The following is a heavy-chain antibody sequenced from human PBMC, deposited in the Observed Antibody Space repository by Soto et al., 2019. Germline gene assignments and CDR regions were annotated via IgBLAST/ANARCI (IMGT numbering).Heavy chain of an antibody. Sequence: QVQLVQSGAEVKKPGSSVKVSCKASGGTFSSYAISWVRQAPGQGLEWMGGIIPIFGTANYAQKFQGRVTITADESTSTAYMELSSLRSEDTAVYYCARAADCSSTSCYSTGDYYYYYGMDVWGQGTTVTVSS. D-gene: IGHD2-2*01. CDR1: GGTFSSYA. CDR3: ARAADCSSTSCYSTGDYYYYYGMDV. V-gene: IGHV1-69*01. CDR2: IIPIFGTA. J-gene: IGHJ6*02.